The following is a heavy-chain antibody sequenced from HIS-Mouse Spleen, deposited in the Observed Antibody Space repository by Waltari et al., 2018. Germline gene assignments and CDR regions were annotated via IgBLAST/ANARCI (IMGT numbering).Heavy chain of an antibody. CDR3: ARPPGDIVVVVAATNAFDI. CDR1: GYSISSGYY. Sequence: QVQLQESGPGLVKPSETLSLTCTVSGYSISSGYYWGWIRQPPGKGLEWIGSIYHSGSTYYNPSLKSRVTISVDTSKNQFSLKLSSVTAADTAVYYCARPPGDIVVVVAATNAFDIWGQGTMVTVSS. D-gene: IGHD2-15*01. J-gene: IGHJ3*02. V-gene: IGHV4-38-2*02. CDR2: IYHSGST.